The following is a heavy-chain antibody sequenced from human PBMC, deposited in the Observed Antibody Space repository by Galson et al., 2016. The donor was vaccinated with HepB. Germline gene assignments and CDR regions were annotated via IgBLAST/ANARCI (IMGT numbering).Heavy chain of an antibody. Sequence: SLRLSCAASGFTFSSYSMNWVRQAPGKGLEWVSYISSSSSTIYYADSVKGRFTIARDNAKNALYLQMNSLRAEDTAVYFCAKGHSQTYYYYYGMDVWGQGTTVTVSS. CDR2: ISSSSSTI. J-gene: IGHJ6*02. V-gene: IGHV3-48*01. D-gene: IGHD1-26*01. CDR1: GFTFSSYS. CDR3: AKGHSQTYYYYYGMDV.